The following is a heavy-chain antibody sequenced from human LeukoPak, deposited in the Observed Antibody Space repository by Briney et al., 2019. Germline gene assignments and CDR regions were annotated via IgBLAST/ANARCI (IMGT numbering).Heavy chain of an antibody. CDR1: GCTFSSYA. CDR3: AREIVGATREGFFDY. CDR2: IIPIFGTA. Sequence: SVKVSCTASGCTFSSYAISWVRQAPGQGLEWMGGIIPIFGTANYAQKFQGRVTITTDESTSTAYMELSSLRSEDTAVYYCAREIVGATREGFFDYWGQGTLVTVSS. D-gene: IGHD1-26*01. J-gene: IGHJ4*02. V-gene: IGHV1-69*05.